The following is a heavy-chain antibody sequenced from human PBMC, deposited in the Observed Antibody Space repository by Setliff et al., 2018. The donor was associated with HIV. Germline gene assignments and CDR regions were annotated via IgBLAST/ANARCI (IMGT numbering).Heavy chain of an antibody. J-gene: IGHJ1*01. CDR2: IGDALSST. Sequence: GGSLRLSCAASGFTFSTSALTWVRQAPGKGLEWVSSIGDALSSTTNTYYANSVKGRFTISSDNSKSTLFLQMNSLRAEDTAIYYCAKLVFYSGSHRYFQHWGQGSLVTVSS. D-gene: IGHD1-26*01. V-gene: IGHV3-23*01. CDR1: GFTFSTSA. CDR3: AKLVFYSGSHRYFQH.